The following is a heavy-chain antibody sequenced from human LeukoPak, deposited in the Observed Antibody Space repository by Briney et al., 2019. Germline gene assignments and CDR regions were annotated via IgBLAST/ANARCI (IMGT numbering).Heavy chain of an antibody. V-gene: IGHV3-23*01. D-gene: IGHD2-15*01. CDR1: GFSFSSHG. CDR2: IIGGAGST. Sequence: GGTLRLSCAASGFSFSSHGMSWVRQAPGKGLEWVSGIIGGAGSTYYADSVKGRFTISGDNSKNTLFLQMNRLRPEDAAVYYCAKAPVTTCRGAFCYPFDYWGQGTLVTVSS. J-gene: IGHJ4*02. CDR3: AKAPVTTCRGAFCYPFDY.